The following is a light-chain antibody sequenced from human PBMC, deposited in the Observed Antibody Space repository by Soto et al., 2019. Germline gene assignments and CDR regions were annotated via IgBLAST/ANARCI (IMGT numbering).Light chain of an antibody. CDR1: SSDIGGYNY. CDR3: SSYAGSNNLGVV. CDR2: EVR. J-gene: IGLJ2*01. Sequence: QSALTQPPSASGSPGQSVTISCTGTSSDIGGYNYVSWYQQHPGKAPKLIIYEVRERPSGVPDRFSGSKSGNTASLTVSGLQAEDEADYYCSSYAGSNNLGVVFGGGTKLTVL. V-gene: IGLV2-8*01.